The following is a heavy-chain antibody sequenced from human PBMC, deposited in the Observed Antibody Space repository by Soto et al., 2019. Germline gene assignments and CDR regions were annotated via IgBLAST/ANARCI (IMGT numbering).Heavy chain of an antibody. CDR2: ISAYNGNT. Sequence: QVQLVQSGAEVKKPGASVKVSCKASGYTFTSYGISWVRQAPGQGLEWMGWISAYNGNTNYAQKLQGRVTMTTDTSTSTAYVELRSLRSDDTAVYYCARAIAYCGGDCYSVAGYWGQGTLVTVSS. CDR3: ARAIAYCGGDCYSVAGY. J-gene: IGHJ4*02. CDR1: GYTFTSYG. V-gene: IGHV1-18*01. D-gene: IGHD2-21*02.